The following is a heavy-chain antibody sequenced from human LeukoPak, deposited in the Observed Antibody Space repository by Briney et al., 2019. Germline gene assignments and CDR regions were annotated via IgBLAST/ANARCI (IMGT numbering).Heavy chain of an antibody. V-gene: IGHV4-39*01. J-gene: IGHJ5*02. D-gene: IGHD3-10*01. CDR2: INHSGST. CDR1: GGSISSGGYY. CDR3: ARHGVATWFDP. Sequence: PSETLSLTCTVSGGSISSGGYYWSWIRQPPGKGLEWIGEINHSGSTNYNPSLKSRVTISVDTSKNQFSLKLSSVTAADTAVYYCARHGVATWFDPWGQGTLVTVSS.